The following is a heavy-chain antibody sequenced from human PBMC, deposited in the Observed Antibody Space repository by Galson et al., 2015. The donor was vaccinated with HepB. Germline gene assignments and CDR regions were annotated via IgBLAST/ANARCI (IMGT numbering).Heavy chain of an antibody. CDR3: ARDRAIAVAGTGTTAFDI. CDR1: GGTFSSYA. V-gene: IGHV1-69*13. CDR2: IIPIFGTA. D-gene: IGHD6-19*01. J-gene: IGHJ4*02. Sequence: SVKVSCKASGGTFSSYAISWVRQAPGQGLEWMGGIIPIFGTANYAQKFQGRVTITADESTSTAYMELSSLRSEDTAVYYCARDRAIAVAGTGTTAFDIWGQGTLVTVSS.